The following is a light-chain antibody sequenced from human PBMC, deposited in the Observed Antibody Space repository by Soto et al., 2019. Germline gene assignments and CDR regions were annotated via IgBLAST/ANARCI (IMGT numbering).Light chain of an antibody. CDR2: DVS. Sequence: QSALTQPASVSGSPGQSITISCTGTSSDVGGYNYVSWYQQHPDKAPRLMIYDVSNRPSGVSDRFSGSKSGDTASLTISGFQAEDEADYYCTSFTSRHTYVFGTGTKVTVL. CDR1: SSDVGGYNY. J-gene: IGLJ1*01. V-gene: IGLV2-14*03. CDR3: TSFTSRHTYV.